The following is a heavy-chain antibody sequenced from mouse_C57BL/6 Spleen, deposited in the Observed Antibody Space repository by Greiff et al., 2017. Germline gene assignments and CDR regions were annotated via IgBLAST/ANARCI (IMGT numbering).Heavy chain of an antibody. V-gene: IGHV5-4*01. CDR3: ARGGLSSPYWYFDV. CDR2: ISDGGSYT. CDR1: GFTFSSYA. Sequence: EVQVVESGGGLVKPGGSLKLSCAASGFTFSSYAMSWVRQTPEKRLEWVATISDGGSYTYYPDNVKGRFTISRDNAKNNLYLQMSHLKSEDTAMYYCARGGLSSPYWYFDVWGTGTTVTVSS. D-gene: IGHD1-1*01. J-gene: IGHJ1*03.